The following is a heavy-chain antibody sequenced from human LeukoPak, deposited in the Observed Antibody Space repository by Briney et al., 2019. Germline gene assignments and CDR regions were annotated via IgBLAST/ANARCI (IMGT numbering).Heavy chain of an antibody. CDR1: GFTFSSFS. J-gene: IGHJ4*02. CDR2: ISSSSSYI. Sequence: GGSLRLSCAASGFTFSSFSMNWVRQAPGKGLEWVSSISSSSSYIYYADSVKGRFTISRDNAKKSLYLQMNSLRAEDTAVYYCARGTLAFCGGDCQGGDDYWGQGTLVTVSS. V-gene: IGHV3-21*01. CDR3: ARGTLAFCGGDCQGGDDY. D-gene: IGHD2-21*02.